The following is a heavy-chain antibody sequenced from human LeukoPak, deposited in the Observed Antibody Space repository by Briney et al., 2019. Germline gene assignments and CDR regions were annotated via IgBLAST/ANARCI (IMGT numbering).Heavy chain of an antibody. CDR1: GGSFSGYY. CDR2: INHSGST. V-gene: IGHV4-34*01. Sequence: PSETLSLTCAVYGGSFSGYYWSWIGQPPGKGLEWIGEINHSGSTNYNPSLKSRVTISVDTSKNQFSLKLTSATAADTAMYYCARVSPATDNYYMDVWGKGTTVTVSS. D-gene: IGHD1-14*01. J-gene: IGHJ6*03. CDR3: ARVSPATDNYYMDV.